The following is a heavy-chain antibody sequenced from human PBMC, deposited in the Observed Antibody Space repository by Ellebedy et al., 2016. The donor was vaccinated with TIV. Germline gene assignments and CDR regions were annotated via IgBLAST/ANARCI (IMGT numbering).Heavy chain of an antibody. CDR2: FSRSGAT. D-gene: IGHD7-27*01. V-gene: IGHV3-23*01. Sequence: GESLKISXAASGITFSSYAMSWVRQAPGKGLEWVSTFSRSGATVYADSVKGRFTISRDTSKNTLFLQMNSLRVEDTAVYYCAKEPYELGRGLDYWGQGTLVTVSS. J-gene: IGHJ4*02. CDR3: AKEPYELGRGLDY. CDR1: GITFSSYA.